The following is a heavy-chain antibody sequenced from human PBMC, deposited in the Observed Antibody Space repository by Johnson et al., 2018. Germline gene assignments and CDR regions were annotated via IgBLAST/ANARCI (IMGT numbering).Heavy chain of an antibody. CDR3: AKDRVVVSTCDVFDI. CDR1: GISFSSYA. CDR2: ISGSGSGT. V-gene: IGHV3-23*04. Sequence: VQLVESGGGLAQRGGSLRLSCAASGISFSSYAMNWVRQAPGKGLEWVSVISGSGSGTYYADSVKGRFTISRDNSKNTLYMQMNSLRAEDTAVYYCAKDRVVVSTCDVFDIWGQGTMVTVSS. J-gene: IGHJ3*02. D-gene: IGHD2-15*01.